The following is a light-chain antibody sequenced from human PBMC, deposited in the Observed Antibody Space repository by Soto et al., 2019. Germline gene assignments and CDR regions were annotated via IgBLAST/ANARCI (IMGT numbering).Light chain of an antibody. CDR1: RSNVGTYA. CDR2: RNH. V-gene: IGLV1-44*01. Sequence: QSVLTQSPSASATPGQRVTMSCCGTRSNVGTYAVNWYQQLPGTAPTLLIFRNHQRPSGVPDRFSGSKSGTSASLAISAPQSEDEADYYCAAWDDSLRAVVFGGGTKLTVL. CDR3: AAWDDSLRAVV. J-gene: IGLJ2*01.